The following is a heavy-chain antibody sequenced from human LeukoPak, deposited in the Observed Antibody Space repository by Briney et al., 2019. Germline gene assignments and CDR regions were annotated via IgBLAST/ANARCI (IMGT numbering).Heavy chain of an antibody. CDR1: GGSISSGSYY. J-gene: IGHJ4*02. Sequence: SETLSLTCTVSGGSISSGSYYWSWIRQPAGKGLQWIGRMYISGSTNYNPSLKSRVTISVDTSNNQFSLKMSSVTAADTAVYYCASGLHDYYGSGSLYFDYWGQGTLVTVSS. V-gene: IGHV4-61*02. CDR3: ASGLHDYYGSGSLYFDY. CDR2: MYISGST. D-gene: IGHD3-10*01.